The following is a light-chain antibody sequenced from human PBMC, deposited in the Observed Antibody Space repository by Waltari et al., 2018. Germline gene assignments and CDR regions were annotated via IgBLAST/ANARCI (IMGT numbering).Light chain of an antibody. J-gene: IGLJ2*01. CDR3: QSYDNSLNAVI. Sequence: QSVLTQPPSVSGAPGQRVTISCTGSFSNIGTSYDVHWYRQVPGTAPKLLIYGNNNRPSGFPDRVSGSKSGTSASLAITGLQAEDEADYFCQSYDNSLNAVIFGGGTKLTVL. V-gene: IGLV1-40*01. CDR2: GNN. CDR1: FSNIGTSYD.